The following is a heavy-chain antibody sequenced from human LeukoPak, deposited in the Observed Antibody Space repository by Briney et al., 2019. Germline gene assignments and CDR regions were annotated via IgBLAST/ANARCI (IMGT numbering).Heavy chain of an antibody. Sequence: SETLSLTCTVSGGSISSSSYYWSWIRQPPGKGLEWIGRIYTSGSTNYNPSLKSRVTISVNTSKNQFPLKLSSVTGADTAVYYCARANTVRGMPNHYYMDVWGKGTTVTVSS. CDR2: IYTSGST. D-gene: IGHD3-10*01. CDR1: GGSISSSSYY. J-gene: IGHJ6*03. V-gene: IGHV4-39*06. CDR3: ARANTVRGMPNHYYMDV.